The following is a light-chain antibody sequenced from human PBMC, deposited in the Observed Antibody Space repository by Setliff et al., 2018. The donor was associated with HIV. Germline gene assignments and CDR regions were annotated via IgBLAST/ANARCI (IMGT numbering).Light chain of an antibody. CDR1: TGTVTSGHF. V-gene: IGLV7-46*01. CDR2: NTE. J-gene: IGLJ3*02. Sequence: VVTQESSLAVSPGATVTLTCESSTGTVTSGHFPYWFQQKPGQAPRALIYNTEVKHSWTPARFSGSLLGGKAALTLSGAQPEDEAEYYCLLSYDNVRVFGGGTKVTV. CDR3: LLSYDNVRV.